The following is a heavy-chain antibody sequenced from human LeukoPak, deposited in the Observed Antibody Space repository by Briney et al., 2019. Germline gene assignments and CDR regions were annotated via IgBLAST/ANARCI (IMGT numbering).Heavy chain of an antibody. D-gene: IGHD6-19*01. V-gene: IGHV3-11*01. CDR3: AADYETGSGWYFVY. J-gene: IGHJ4*02. CDR1: GFTFSDYY. CDR2: ISSSGSTK. Sequence: GGSLRLSCAASGFTFSDYYMTWIRQAPGKGLEWVSYISSSGSTKYYADSVKGRFTISRDNAKNSLYLQMSSLRAEDTAVYYCAADYETGSGWYFVYWGQGTLVTVSS.